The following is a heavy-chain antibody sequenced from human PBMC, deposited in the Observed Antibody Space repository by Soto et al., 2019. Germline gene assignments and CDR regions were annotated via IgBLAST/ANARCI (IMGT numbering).Heavy chain of an antibody. J-gene: IGHJ5*02. Sequence: VASVKVSCKASGYTFTSYDINWVRQATGQGLEWMGWMNPNSGNTGYAQKFQGRVTMTRNTSISTAYMELSSLRSEDTAVYYCGRRGDTLYDFWSGYYNPRTNWFDPWGQGTLVTVS. CDR2: MNPNSGNT. D-gene: IGHD3-3*01. CDR1: GYTFTSYD. V-gene: IGHV1-8*01. CDR3: GRRGDTLYDFWSGYYNPRTNWFDP.